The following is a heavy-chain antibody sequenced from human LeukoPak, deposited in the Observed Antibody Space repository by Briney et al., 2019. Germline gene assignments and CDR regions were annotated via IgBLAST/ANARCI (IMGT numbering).Heavy chain of an antibody. J-gene: IGHJ4*02. CDR3: ARVGGYVPFDY. V-gene: IGHV3-74*01. D-gene: IGHD5-12*01. Sequence: GGSLRHSCAASGFTFISYWMHWVRQAPGKGLVWVSRINSDGSSTSYADSVKGRFTISRDNAKNTLYLQMNSLRAEDTAVYYCARVGGYVPFDYWRQGNLVTVSS. CDR1: GFTFISYW. CDR2: INSDGSST.